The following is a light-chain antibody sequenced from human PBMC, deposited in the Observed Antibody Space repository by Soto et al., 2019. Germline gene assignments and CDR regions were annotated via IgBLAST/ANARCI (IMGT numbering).Light chain of an antibody. V-gene: IGLV1-40*01. CDR2: ANN. CDR1: SSNIGAGYD. Sequence: QSVLTQPPSVSGAPGQRVTISCTGSSSNIGAGYDVHWYQQVPETAPKLLIYANNDRPSGVPDRFSGSKSGTSASLAITGLQPEDEADYYCQSYDISLSGHVIFGGGTQLTVL. J-gene: IGLJ2*01. CDR3: QSYDISLSGHVI.